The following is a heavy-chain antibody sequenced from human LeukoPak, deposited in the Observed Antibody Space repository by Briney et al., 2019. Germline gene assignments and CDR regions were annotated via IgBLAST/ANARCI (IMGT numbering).Heavy chain of an antibody. CDR3: AEGSPYDFWSGYPPLDY. CDR1: GGTFSSYA. CDR2: IIPIFGTA. J-gene: IGHJ4*02. D-gene: IGHD3-3*01. Sequence: SVKVSCKASGGTFSSYAISWVRQAPGQGLEWMGGIIPIFGTANYAQKFQGRVTITADESTSTAYMELSSLRSEDTAVYYCAEGSPYDFWSGYPPLDYWGQGTLVTVSS. V-gene: IGHV1-69*13.